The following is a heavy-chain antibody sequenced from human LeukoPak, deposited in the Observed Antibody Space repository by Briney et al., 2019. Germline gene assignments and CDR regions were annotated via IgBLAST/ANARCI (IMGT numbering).Heavy chain of an antibody. CDR2: INPNSGGA. CDR1: GYTFTGYY. CDR3: AREGDYKGFEIDP. Sequence: ASVKVSCKASGYTFTGYYIHWVRQAPGQGLEWMGRINPNSGGANYAQKFQGRVTMTRDTSISTAYMELSRLRSDDTAVYYCAREGDYKGFEIDPWGQGTLVTVSS. D-gene: IGHD4-11*01. J-gene: IGHJ5*02. V-gene: IGHV1-2*06.